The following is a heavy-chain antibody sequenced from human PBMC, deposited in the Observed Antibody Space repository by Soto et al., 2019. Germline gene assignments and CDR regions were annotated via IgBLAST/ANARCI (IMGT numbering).Heavy chain of an antibody. J-gene: IGHJ4*02. CDR1: GFTFSSYA. CDR3: AKMGSNYYDDY. CDR2: INTSGGTT. Sequence: GGSLRLSCAASGFTFSSYAMSWVRQAPGKGLEWVSIINTSGGTTYYADSVKGRFTISRDNSKNTLYLQMNSLRAEDTAVYYCAKMGSNYYDDYWGQGTLVTVSS. D-gene: IGHD3-22*01. V-gene: IGHV3-23*01.